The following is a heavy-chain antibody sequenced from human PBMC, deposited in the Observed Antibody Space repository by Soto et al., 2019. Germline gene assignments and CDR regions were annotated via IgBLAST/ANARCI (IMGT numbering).Heavy chain of an antibody. CDR3: AGHYSTSLGY. V-gene: IGHV4-30-2*01. J-gene: IGHJ4*02. Sequence: QLQLQESGSGLVKPSQTLSLTCAVSGGSISSGGYSWSWIRQPPGKGLEWIGYIYHSGSTYYNPSLKSRVTLSLHRSKNQFSLKLSSVTAADTAVYYCAGHYSTSLGYWGQGTLVTVSS. CDR1: GGSISSGGYS. D-gene: IGHD6-13*01. CDR2: IYHSGST.